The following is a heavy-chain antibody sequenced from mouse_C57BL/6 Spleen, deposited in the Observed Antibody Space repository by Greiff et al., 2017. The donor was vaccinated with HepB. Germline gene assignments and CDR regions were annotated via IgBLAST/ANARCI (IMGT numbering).Heavy chain of an antibody. CDR2: ISSGSSTI. V-gene: IGHV5-17*01. CDR3: ARDGYDGGFWYFDV. Sequence: EVQRVESGGGLVKPGGSLKLSCAASGFTFSDYGMHWVRQAPEKGLEWVAYISSGSSTIYYADTVKGRFTISRDNAKNTLFLQMTSLRSEDTAMYYCARDGYDGGFWYFDVWGTGTTVTVSS. CDR1: GFTFSDYG. D-gene: IGHD2-2*01. J-gene: IGHJ1*03.